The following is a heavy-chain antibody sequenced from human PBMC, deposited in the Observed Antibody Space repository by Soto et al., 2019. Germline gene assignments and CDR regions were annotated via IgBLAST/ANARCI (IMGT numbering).Heavy chain of an antibody. CDR3: APSGHYYDSSVFSHFEP. V-gene: IGHV1-69*06. CDR1: GGTFSSYA. Sequence: SVKVSCKASGGTFSSYAISWVRQAPGQGLEWMGGIIPIFGTANYAQKFQGRVTITADKSTSTAYMELSSLRSEDTAVYYCAPSGHYYDSSVFSHFEPWGQATLVTISS. CDR2: IIPIFGTA. D-gene: IGHD3-22*01. J-gene: IGHJ5*02.